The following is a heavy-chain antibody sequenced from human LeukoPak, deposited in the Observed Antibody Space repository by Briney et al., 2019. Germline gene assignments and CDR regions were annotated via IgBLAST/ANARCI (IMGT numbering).Heavy chain of an antibody. D-gene: IGHD4-17*01. CDR2: MWDDGTNE. CDR3: AKDSVTYGDYARHYYYGMDV. Sequence: GGSLRLSCTASGFNFGIYGMHWVRQAPGKGLEWVAVMWDDGTNEYYVESVKGRFTISRDNGKRTLYLQMNSLRVEDTAVYYCAKDSVTYGDYARHYYYGMDVWGQGTTVTVSS. V-gene: IGHV3-33*06. CDR1: GFNFGIYG. J-gene: IGHJ6*02.